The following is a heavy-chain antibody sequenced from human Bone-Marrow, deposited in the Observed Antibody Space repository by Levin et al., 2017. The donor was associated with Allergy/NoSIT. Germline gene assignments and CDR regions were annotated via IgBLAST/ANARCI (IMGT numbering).Heavy chain of an antibody. J-gene: IGHJ3*02. V-gene: IGHV3-7*01. D-gene: IGHD3-22*01. CDR2: IKLDGSTS. CDR1: VFTFDAYW. Sequence: GESLKISCAASVFTFDAYWMTWVRQAPGKGLEWVANIKLDGSTSYYLDSVKGRFTISRDNSKNSLYLHMNSLRVADTAVYYCARIYDSTGYYSGVGAFDIWGRGTVVTVSS. CDR3: ARIYDSTGYYSGVGAFDI.